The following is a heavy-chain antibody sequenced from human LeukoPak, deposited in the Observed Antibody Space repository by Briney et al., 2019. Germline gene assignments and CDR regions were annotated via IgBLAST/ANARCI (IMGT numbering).Heavy chain of an antibody. Sequence: SVKVSCKASGGTFSSYAISWVRQAPGQGLEWMGGIIPIFGTANYAQKFQGRATITADESTSTAYMELSSLRSEDTAVYYCARGRDDNSGYYYGSFDYWGQGTLVTVSS. D-gene: IGHD3-22*01. J-gene: IGHJ4*02. V-gene: IGHV1-69*01. CDR3: ARGRDDNSGYYYGSFDY. CDR2: IIPIFGTA. CDR1: GGTFSSYA.